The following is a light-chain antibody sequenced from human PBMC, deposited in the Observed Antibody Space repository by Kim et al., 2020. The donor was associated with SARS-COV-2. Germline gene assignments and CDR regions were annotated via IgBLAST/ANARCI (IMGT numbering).Light chain of an antibody. CDR3: QQYYSTPLT. Sequence: ATTNCKSTQSVLSSSNNKNYLAWYQQKPGQPPTLLIYWASTRESGVPDRFSGSGSGTDFTLTISSLQAEDVAVYYCQQYYSTPLTFGGGTKVDIK. J-gene: IGKJ4*01. CDR1: QSVLSSSNNKNY. V-gene: IGKV4-1*01. CDR2: WAS.